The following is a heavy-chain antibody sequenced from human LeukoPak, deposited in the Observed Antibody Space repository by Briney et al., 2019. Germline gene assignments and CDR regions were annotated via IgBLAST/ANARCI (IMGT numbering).Heavy chain of an antibody. Sequence: SVKVSCKASGGTFSSYAISWVRQAPGQGLEWMGGIIPIFGTANYAQKFQGRVTVTRNTSINTAYMEVSSLRSEDTAVYYCTRGQGKSRYFDYWGQGTLVTVSS. V-gene: IGHV1-69*05. J-gene: IGHJ4*02. CDR1: GGTFSSYA. CDR2: IIPIFGTA. CDR3: TRGQGKSRYFDY. D-gene: IGHD2/OR15-2a*01.